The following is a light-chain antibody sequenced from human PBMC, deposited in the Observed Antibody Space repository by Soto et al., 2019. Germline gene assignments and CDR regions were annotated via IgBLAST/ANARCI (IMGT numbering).Light chain of an antibody. CDR2: NND. J-gene: IGLJ2*01. V-gene: IGLV1-44*01. CDR3: EAWDDSLYGAV. CDR1: SSNIGANP. Sequence: QSVLTQPPSASGTPGRRVTISCSGSSSNIGANPINWYHQLPGTAPKLLIYNNDQRPSGVPDRFSASKSGTSASLAISGLQSEDEADYYCEAWDDSLYGAVLGGGTKLTVL.